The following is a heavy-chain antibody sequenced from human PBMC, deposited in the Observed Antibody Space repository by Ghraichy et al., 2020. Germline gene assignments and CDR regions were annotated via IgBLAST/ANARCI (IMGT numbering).Heavy chain of an antibody. D-gene: IGHD3-16*02. CDR3: AGAWVLAFGGVIAAAALDP. Sequence: SETLSLTCTVSGGSISSSTYYWGWIRQPPGKGLEWIANIYYSGITYYNPSLKSRVTISGDTSKNQFSLRLSSVTAADTAVYYCAGAWVLAFGGVIAAAALDPWGQGTLVTVSS. CDR2: IYYSGIT. V-gene: IGHV4-39*01. CDR1: GGSISSSTYY. J-gene: IGHJ5*02.